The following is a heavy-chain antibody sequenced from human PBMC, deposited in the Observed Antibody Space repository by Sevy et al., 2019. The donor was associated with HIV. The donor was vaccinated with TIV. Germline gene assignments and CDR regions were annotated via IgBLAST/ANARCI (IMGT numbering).Heavy chain of an antibody. CDR1: GFTFSSYW. CDR3: ARASPLLRFLEWFPPVRFDY. CDR2: IKQDGSEK. Sequence: GGSLRLSCAASGFTFSSYWMSWVRQAPGKGLEWVANIKQDGSEKYYVDSVKGRFTISRDNAKNSLYLQMNSLRAEDTAVYYCARASPLLRFLEWFPPVRFDYWGQGTLVTVSS. V-gene: IGHV3-7*01. D-gene: IGHD3-3*01. J-gene: IGHJ4*02.